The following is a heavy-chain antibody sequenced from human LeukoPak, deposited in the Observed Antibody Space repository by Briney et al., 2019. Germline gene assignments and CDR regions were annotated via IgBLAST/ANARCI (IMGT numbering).Heavy chain of an antibody. CDR3: ARHRMYYYDSSGRGVADAFDI. J-gene: IGHJ3*02. CDR1: GGSISSSSYY. Sequence: SEPLSLTCTVSGGSISSSSYYWGWIRQPPGKGLEWIGSIYYIESTYYNPSLKSRVTISVATSKNQFSLKLSSVTAADTAVYYCARHRMYYYDSSGRGVADAFDIWGQGTMVTVSS. CDR2: IYYIEST. D-gene: IGHD3-22*01. V-gene: IGHV4-39*01.